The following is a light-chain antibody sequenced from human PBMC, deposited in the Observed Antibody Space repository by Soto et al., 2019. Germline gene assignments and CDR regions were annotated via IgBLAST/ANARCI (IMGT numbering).Light chain of an antibody. CDR3: QQYNNWTWT. V-gene: IGKV3-15*01. J-gene: IGKJ1*01. CDR2: SAS. Sequence: EIVMTQSPATLSVSPGGRATLPCRASQSISDTLAWYQQKPGQAPGLLIYSASRRATGFPGRFSGSGSGTDFTLTISSLQSEDLAVYYCQQYNNWTWTFGQGTKVDIK. CDR1: QSISDT.